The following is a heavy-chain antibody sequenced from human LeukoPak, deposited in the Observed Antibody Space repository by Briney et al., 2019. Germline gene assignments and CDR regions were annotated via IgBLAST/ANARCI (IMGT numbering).Heavy chain of an antibody. V-gene: IGHV4-59*08. CDR3: ARHSERWLGAFDI. Sequence: PSETLSLTCTVSGGSISSYYWSWIRQPPGKGLEWIGYIYYSGSTNYNPSLKSRVTISVDTSKNQFSLKLSSVTAADTAVYYCARHSERWLGAFDIWGQGTVVTVSS. J-gene: IGHJ3*02. CDR2: IYYSGST. D-gene: IGHD6-19*01. CDR1: GGSISSYY.